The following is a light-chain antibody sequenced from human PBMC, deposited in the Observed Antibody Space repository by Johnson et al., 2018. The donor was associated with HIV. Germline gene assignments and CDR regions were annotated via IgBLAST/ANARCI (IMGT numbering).Light chain of an antibody. CDR3: GTWDSSLCVYV. V-gene: IGLV1-51*01. Sequence: QSVLTQPPSVSAAPGQMVTISCSGSSSNIGNNYVSWYQQLPGTAPKLLIYDNNKRPSGIPDRFSGSTSGPSVTLGITGLHTGDEADYYCGTWDSSLCVYVFGTGTKVTVL. J-gene: IGLJ1*01. CDR1: SSNIGNNY. CDR2: DNN.